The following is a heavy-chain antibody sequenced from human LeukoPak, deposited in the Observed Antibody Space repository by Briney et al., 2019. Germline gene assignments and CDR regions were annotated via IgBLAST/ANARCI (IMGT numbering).Heavy chain of an antibody. J-gene: IGHJ4*02. CDR3: ARVGNEAYSSGWYDY. V-gene: IGHV1-69*13. D-gene: IGHD6-19*01. CDR2: IIPIFGTA. CDR1: GAPFSSYA. Sequence: GASVKVSCKASGAPFSSYAISWVRQAPGQGLDWWGGIIPIFGTANYAQKFQGRVTITADESTSTAYMELSSLRSEDTAVYYCARVGNEAYSSGWYDYWGQGTLVTVSS.